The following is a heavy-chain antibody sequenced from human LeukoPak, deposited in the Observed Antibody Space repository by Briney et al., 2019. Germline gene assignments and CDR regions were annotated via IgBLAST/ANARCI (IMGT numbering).Heavy chain of an antibody. J-gene: IGHJ4*02. CDR1: GFTFSSYG. Sequence: GGSLRLSCAASGFTFSSYGMHWVRQAPGKGLEWVAFIRYDGSNKYYADSVKGRFTISRDNSKNTLHLQMNSLRAEDTAVYYCAKDVDIVARGVFDHWGQGTLVTVSS. D-gene: IGHD5-12*01. V-gene: IGHV3-30*02. CDR3: AKDVDIVARGVFDH. CDR2: IRYDGSNK.